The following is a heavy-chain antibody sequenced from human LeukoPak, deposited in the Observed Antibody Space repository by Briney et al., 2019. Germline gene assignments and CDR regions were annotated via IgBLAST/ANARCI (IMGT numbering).Heavy chain of an antibody. CDR1: GYTFTGYY. D-gene: IGHD2-2*01. CDR2: INPNSGGT. Sequence: ASVKVSCKASGYTFTGYYVHWVRQAPGQGLEWMGWINPNSGGTNYAQKFQGRVTMTRDTSISTAYMELSRLRSDDTAVYYCAREGRIVVVPAAINYYYGMDVWGQGTTVTVSS. V-gene: IGHV1-2*02. J-gene: IGHJ6*02. CDR3: AREGRIVVVPAAINYYYGMDV.